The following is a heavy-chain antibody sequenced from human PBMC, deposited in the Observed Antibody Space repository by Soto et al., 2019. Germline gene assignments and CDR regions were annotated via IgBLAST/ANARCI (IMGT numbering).Heavy chain of an antibody. D-gene: IGHD2-2*01. V-gene: IGHV3-30-3*01. J-gene: IGHJ4*02. CDR2: ISYDGSNK. CDR3: ARDRTGGYCSSTSCPVDY. Sequence: QVQLVESGGGVVQPGRSLRLSCAASGFTFSSYAMHWVRQAPGKGLEWVAVISYDGSNKYYADSVKGRFTISRDNSKNTLDLQMNGLRAEDTAVYYWARDRTGGYCSSTSCPVDYGGQGTLVTVSS. CDR1: GFTFSSYA.